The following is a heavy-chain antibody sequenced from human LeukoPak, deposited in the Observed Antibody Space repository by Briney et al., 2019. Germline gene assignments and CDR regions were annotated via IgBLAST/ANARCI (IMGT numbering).Heavy chain of an antibody. J-gene: IGHJ4*02. D-gene: IGHD4-23*01. Sequence: HPGGSLRLSCAASGFTFSSYGMHWVRQAPGKGLEWVAVISYDGSNKYYADSVKGRFTISRDNSKNTLYLQMNSLRAEDTAVYYCAKDAGNSGYYFDYWGQGTLVTVSS. CDR2: ISYDGSNK. V-gene: IGHV3-30*18. CDR1: GFTFSSYG. CDR3: AKDAGNSGYYFDY.